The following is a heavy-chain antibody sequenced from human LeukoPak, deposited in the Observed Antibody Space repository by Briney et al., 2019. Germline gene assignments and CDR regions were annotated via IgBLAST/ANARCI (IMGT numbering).Heavy chain of an antibody. CDR1: GGSISSSSYY. V-gene: IGHV4-39*01. Sequence: SETLSLTCTVSGGSISSSSYYWGWIRQPPGKGLEWIGSIYYSGSTYYNPSLKSRVTISVDTSKNQFSLKLGSVTAADTAVYYCARPEATNWGYYFDYWGQGTLVTVSS. CDR3: ARPEATNWGYYFDY. D-gene: IGHD7-27*01. J-gene: IGHJ4*02. CDR2: IYYSGST.